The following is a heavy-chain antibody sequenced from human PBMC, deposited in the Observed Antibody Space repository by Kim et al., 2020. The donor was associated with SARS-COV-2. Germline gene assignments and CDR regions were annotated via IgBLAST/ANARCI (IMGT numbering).Heavy chain of an antibody. D-gene: IGHD4-17*01. V-gene: IGHV1-8*01. J-gene: IGHJ5*02. CDR1: GYTFSSYD. Sequence: ASLKVSCTASGYTFSSYDINWVRQATGQGPEWMGWMNPNSGRTGYSQKFQGRVTMTSNTSINTAYMELSSLRSEDTAVYYCARGRSRLRRISWVDPWGQGTLVTVSS. CDR3: ARGRSRLRRISWVDP. CDR2: MNPNSGRT.